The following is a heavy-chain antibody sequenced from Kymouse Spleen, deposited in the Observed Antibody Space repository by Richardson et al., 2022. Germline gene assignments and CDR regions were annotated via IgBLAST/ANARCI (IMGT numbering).Heavy chain of an antibody. CDR3: ARITMVRGVIIRDFFFDY. D-gene: IGHD3-10*01. CDR2: INHSGST. J-gene: IGHJ4*02. V-gene: IGHV4-34*01. Sequence: QVQLQQWGAGLLKPSETLSLTCAVYGGSFSGYYWSWIRQPPGKGLEWIGEINHSGSTNYNPSLKSRVTISVDTSKNQFSLKLSSVTAADTAVYYCARITMVRGVIIRDFFFDYWGQGTLVTVSS. CDR1: GGSFSGYY.